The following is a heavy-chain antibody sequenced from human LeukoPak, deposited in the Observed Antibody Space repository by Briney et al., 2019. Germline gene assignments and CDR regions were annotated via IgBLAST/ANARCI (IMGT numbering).Heavy chain of an antibody. CDR2: IYTSGST. Sequence: PSETLSLTCTVSGGSISSYYWSWIRQPAGKGLEWIGRIYTSGSTNYNPSLKRRVTMSVDTSKNQFSLKLSSVTAVDTAVYYCARYSNYEGWFDPWGQGTLVTVSS. J-gene: IGHJ5*02. V-gene: IGHV4-4*07. CDR3: ARYSNYEGWFDP. CDR1: GGSISSYY. D-gene: IGHD4-11*01.